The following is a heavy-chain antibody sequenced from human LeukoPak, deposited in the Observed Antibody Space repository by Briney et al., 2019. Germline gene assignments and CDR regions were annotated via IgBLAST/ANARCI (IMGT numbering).Heavy chain of an antibody. CDR1: GGSISSSSYY. CDR3: ARHFSGAAAPLPFDY. Sequence: SETLSLTCTVSGGSISSSSYYWSWIRQPPGKGLEWIGYIYSSGHTNYNPSLKNRDTISVDTSKNQFSLNLTSVTAADTAVYYCARHFSGAAAPLPFDYWGQGTLVTVSS. D-gene: IGHD6-13*01. J-gene: IGHJ4*02. CDR2: IYSSGHT. V-gene: IGHV4-61*05.